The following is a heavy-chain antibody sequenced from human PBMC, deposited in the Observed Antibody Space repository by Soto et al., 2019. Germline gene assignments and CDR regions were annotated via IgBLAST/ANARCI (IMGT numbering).Heavy chain of an antibody. CDR3: ARNHPTIYYYYYMDV. Sequence: GGSLRLSCAASGFTVSSNYMSWVRQAPGKGLEWVSVIYSGGSTYYADSVKGRFTISRHNSKNTLYLQMNSLRAEDTAVYYCARNHPTIYYYYYMDVWGKGTTVTVSS. V-gene: IGHV3-53*04. CDR2: IYSGGST. D-gene: IGHD3-9*01. J-gene: IGHJ6*03. CDR1: GFTVSSNY.